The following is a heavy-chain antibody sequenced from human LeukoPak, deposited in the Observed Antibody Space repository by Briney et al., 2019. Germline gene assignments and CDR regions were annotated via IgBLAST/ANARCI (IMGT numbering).Heavy chain of an antibody. CDR2: IKPDGSDK. CDR1: GFSFSSYW. V-gene: IGHV3-7*01. J-gene: IGHJ4*02. CDR3: TAGALGY. D-gene: IGHD3-16*01. Sequence: GGSLRLSCAASGFSFSSYWMNWVRQAPGKGLEWVADIKPDGSDKYYVDSVKGRFTISRDNAKNSLYLQMNSLRAEDTAVYYCTAGALGYWGRGTLINVSS.